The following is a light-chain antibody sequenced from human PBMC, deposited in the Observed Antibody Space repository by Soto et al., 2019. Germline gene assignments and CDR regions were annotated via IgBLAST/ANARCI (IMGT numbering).Light chain of an antibody. Sequence: VGMSQSAAALAVSPGERATLSCRASQSVRINVAWYQQKNGQAPRLLVYGASTQASGIPDRFSGSGSGTEFTLTISSLQSEDFAVYYCQEYSKWPSRTFGPGTKVDIK. CDR2: GAS. CDR1: QSVRIN. V-gene: IGKV3-15*01. J-gene: IGKJ1*01. CDR3: QEYSKWPSRT.